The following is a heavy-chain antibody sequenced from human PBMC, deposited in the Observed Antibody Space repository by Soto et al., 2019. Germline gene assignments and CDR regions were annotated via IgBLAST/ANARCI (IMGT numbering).Heavy chain of an antibody. CDR2: LSPRDSET. V-gene: IGHV5-51*01. Sequence: GASLKISCKGPVYSFTSYWSGRERQRLGKGLEWMGTLSPRDSETRDSPSLQGQVNLSADQYTSTAYLQWSSLKASDTAMYYCARHNGNYYGSGSYYDPPYYYYGMDVWGQGTTVTVSS. CDR3: ARHNGNYYGSGSYYDPPYYYYGMDV. J-gene: IGHJ6*02. D-gene: IGHD3-10*01. CDR1: VYSFTSYW.